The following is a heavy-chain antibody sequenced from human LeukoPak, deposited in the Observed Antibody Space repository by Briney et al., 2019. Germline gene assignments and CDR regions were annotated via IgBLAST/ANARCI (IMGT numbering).Heavy chain of an antibody. CDR1: GFTFSSYW. D-gene: IGHD3-22*01. Sequence: GGSLRLSCAASGFTFSSYWMSWVRQAPGKGLEWVANIKQDGSEKYYVDSVKGRFTISRDNSKNTLYLQMNSLRAEDTAVYYCAKGGDSSGSYYGAFDIWGQGTMVTVSS. CDR3: AKGGDSSGSYYGAFDI. V-gene: IGHV3-7*03. J-gene: IGHJ3*02. CDR2: IKQDGSEK.